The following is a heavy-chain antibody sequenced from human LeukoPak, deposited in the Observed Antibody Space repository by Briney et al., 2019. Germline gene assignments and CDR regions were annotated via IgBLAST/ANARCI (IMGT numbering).Heavy chain of an antibody. CDR1: GFTFSSYA. J-gene: IGHJ4*02. CDR2: ISYDGSNK. Sequence: PGRSLRLSCAASGFTFSSYAMHWVRQAPGKGLEWVAVISYDGSNKYYADSVKGRFTISRDNSKNTLYLQMNSLRAEDTAVYYCARDEVVTIDYWGQGTLVTVSS. CDR3: ARDEVVTIDY. V-gene: IGHV3-30*01. D-gene: IGHD4-23*01.